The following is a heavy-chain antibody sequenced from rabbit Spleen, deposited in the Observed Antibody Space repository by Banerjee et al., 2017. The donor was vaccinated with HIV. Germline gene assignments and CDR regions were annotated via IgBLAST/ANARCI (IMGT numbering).Heavy chain of an antibody. CDR3: ARGSATMTMVITGFYLGL. CDR1: GVSFSSGYD. Sequence: QQLVESGGGLVKPGASLTLTCKASGVSFSSGYDMCWVRQAPGKGLEWIACIYGDNSGSTWYASWAKGRFTISKTSSTTVTLQMTSLTAADTATYFCARGSATMTMVITGFYLGLWGQGTLVTVS. CDR2: IYGDNSGST. J-gene: IGHJ3*01. V-gene: IGHV1S40*01. D-gene: IGHD2-1*01.